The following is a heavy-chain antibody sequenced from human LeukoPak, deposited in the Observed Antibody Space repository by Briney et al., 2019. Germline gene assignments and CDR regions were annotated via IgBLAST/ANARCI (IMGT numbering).Heavy chain of an antibody. CDR2: IYPGDSDT. V-gene: IGHV5-51*01. Sequence: GESLEIPCKGSGYSFTSYWIGWVRQMLGKGLEWMGIIYPGDSDTRYSPSFQGQVTISADKSISTAYLQWSSLKASDTAMYYCARPIIGYGGNSAFDYWGQGTLVTVSS. D-gene: IGHD4-23*01. CDR3: ARPIIGYGGNSAFDY. J-gene: IGHJ4*02. CDR1: GYSFTSYW.